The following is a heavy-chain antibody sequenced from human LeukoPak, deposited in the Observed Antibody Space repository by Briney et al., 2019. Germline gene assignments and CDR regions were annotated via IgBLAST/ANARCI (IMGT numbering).Heavy chain of an antibody. D-gene: IGHD3-10*01. CDR1: GGSFSGYY. CDR2: INHSVST. Sequence: SETLSLTCAFYGGSFSGYYWSWIRQPPGKGLEWIGEINHSVSTNYNPSLKSRVTISVNTSQNQFSLKLGPVPGAHTAVYYCARASGEAHYYGSGIPEFYFDSWGQRPLVPVPS. J-gene: IGHJ4*02. CDR3: ARASGEAHYYGSGIPEFYFDS. V-gene: IGHV4-34*01.